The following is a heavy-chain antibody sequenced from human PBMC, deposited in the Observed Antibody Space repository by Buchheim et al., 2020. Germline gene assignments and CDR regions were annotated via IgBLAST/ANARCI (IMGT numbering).Heavy chain of an antibody. J-gene: IGHJ6*02. V-gene: IGHV3-30-3*01. Sequence: QVQLVESGGGVVQPGRSLRLSCAASGFTFSSYAMHWVRQAPGKGLEWVAVISYDGSNKYYADSVKGRFTISRDTSKNTLYLQMNSLRAEDTAVYYCARDRAGYCTGGVCYFYYGMDVWGQGTT. D-gene: IGHD2-8*02. CDR2: ISYDGSNK. CDR3: ARDRAGYCTGGVCYFYYGMDV. CDR1: GFTFSSYA.